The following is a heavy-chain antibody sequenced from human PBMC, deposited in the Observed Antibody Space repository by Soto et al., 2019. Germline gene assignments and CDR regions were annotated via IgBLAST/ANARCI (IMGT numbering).Heavy chain of an antibody. CDR1: GFPFSSYN. CDR2: ISSTSTYI. V-gene: IGHV3-21*01. D-gene: IGHD1-1*01. Sequence: QLVESGGGLVKPGGSLRLSCAASGFPFSSYNMNWVRQAPGKGLEWVSSISSTSTYIYYRDSVKGRFTISRDNAKNSLYLQMNSLRAEDTAVYYCARGETTGTPHFDYWGQGTLVTLSS. CDR3: ARGETTGTPHFDY. J-gene: IGHJ4*02.